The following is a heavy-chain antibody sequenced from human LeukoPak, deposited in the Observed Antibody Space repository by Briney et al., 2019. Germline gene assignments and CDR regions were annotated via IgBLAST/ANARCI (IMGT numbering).Heavy chain of an antibody. CDR1: GFTFSGYW. CDR3: ATSDDSSGSD. D-gene: IGHD3-22*01. V-gene: IGHV3-7*01. J-gene: IGHJ4*02. Sequence: GGSLRLSCAASGFTFSGYWMSWVRQAPGKGLEWVANINQDGSIIHYVDSAKGRFTISRDNAKNSVYLQMNYLRAEDTALYYCATSDDSSGSDWGQGTLVTVSS. CDR2: INQDGSII.